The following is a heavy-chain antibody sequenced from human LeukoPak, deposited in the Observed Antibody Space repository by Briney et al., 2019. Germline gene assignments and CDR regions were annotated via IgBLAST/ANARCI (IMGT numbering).Heavy chain of an antibody. CDR2: IYSGGST. CDR3: ARANWGHPMYYFDY. J-gene: IGHJ4*02. D-gene: IGHD7-27*01. CDR1: GFTVSSNC. Sequence: GGSLRLSRAASGFTVSSNCMSWVRQAPGKGLEWVSIIYSGGSTYYADSVKGRFTISRDNSKNTLYLQMNSLRAEDTAVYYCARANWGHPMYYFDYWGQGTLVTVSS. V-gene: IGHV3-66*01.